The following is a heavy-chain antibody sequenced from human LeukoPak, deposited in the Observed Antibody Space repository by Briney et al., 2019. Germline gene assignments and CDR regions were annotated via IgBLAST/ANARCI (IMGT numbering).Heavy chain of an antibody. V-gene: IGHV3-48*02. J-gene: IGHJ4*02. D-gene: IGHD2-15*01. CDR3: ARTTPGSQLGDY. CDR1: GFNFSRHS. CDR2: ISSSSRTI. Sequence: LPGGSLRLSCAASGFNFSRHSMNWVHQAPGKGLEWVSYISSSSRTIYYADSVKGRFTISRDNAKNSLYLQMNSLRDEDTAVYYCARTTPGSQLGDYWGQGTLVTVSS.